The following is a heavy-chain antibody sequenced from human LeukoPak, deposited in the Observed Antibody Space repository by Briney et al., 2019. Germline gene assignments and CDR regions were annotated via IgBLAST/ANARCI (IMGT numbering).Heavy chain of an antibody. CDR3: AKDLSPGHY. CDR2: ISYDGSIK. J-gene: IGHJ4*02. Sequence: GGSLRLSCAASGFSFSSYAMHWVRQAPGKGLEWVAVISYDGSIKYYADSVKGRLTISRDNSKNTLYLQMNSLRAEDTAVYYCAKDLSPGHYWGQGTLVTVSS. CDR1: GFSFSSYA. D-gene: IGHD2/OR15-2a*01. V-gene: IGHV3-30-3*01.